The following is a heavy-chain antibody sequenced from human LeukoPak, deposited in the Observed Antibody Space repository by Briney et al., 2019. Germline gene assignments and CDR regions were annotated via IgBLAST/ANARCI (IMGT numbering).Heavy chain of an antibody. J-gene: IGHJ3*02. CDR2: ISYDGRDK. Sequence: GGSLRLSCVASGFTFTNYGVHWVRQAPGKGLEWVAVISYDGRDKNYVDSVKGRFTISRDDSKSTLYLQMSSLRVDDTALYYCTTFDMWGRGTMVTVSS. CDR1: GFTFTNYG. V-gene: IGHV3-30*03. CDR3: TTFDM.